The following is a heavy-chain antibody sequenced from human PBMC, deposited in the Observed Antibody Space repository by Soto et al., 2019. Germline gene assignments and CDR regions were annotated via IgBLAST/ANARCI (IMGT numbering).Heavy chain of an antibody. J-gene: IGHJ5*02. CDR3: AREYYYDPGRFDP. CDR1: GYSISSGYY. D-gene: IGHD3-22*01. Sequence: SETLSLTCAVSGYSISSGYYWGWIRQPPGKGLEWIGSIYHSGSTYYNPSLKSRVTISVDTSKNQFSLKLSSVTAADTAVYYCAREYYYDPGRFDPWGQGTLVTVSS. V-gene: IGHV4-38-2*01. CDR2: IYHSGST.